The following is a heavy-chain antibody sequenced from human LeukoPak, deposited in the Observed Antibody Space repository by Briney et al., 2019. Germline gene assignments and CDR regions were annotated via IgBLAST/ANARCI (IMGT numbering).Heavy chain of an antibody. V-gene: IGHV1-69*04. CDR2: IIPILGIA. CDR1: GGTFSSYA. D-gene: IGHD6-13*01. Sequence: SVKVSCKASGGTFSSYAISWLRQSPGQGLEWMGRIIPILGIANYAQKFQGRVTITADKSTGTAYMELSSLRSEDTAVYYCARDLWTAAAGTIYYYGMDVWGQGTTVTVSS. J-gene: IGHJ6*02. CDR3: ARDLWTAAAGTIYYYGMDV.